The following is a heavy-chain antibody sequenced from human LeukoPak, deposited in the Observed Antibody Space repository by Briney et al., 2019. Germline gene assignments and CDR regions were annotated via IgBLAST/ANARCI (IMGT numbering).Heavy chain of an antibody. J-gene: IGHJ3*02. Sequence: GGSLRLSCAVSGFTFSRHWMHWARQAPGKGLVWVSRIDSGGSNTRYADSVKGRFTVSRDNAKNTVYLHMNSLRADDTAVYYCVRERYSSGPDGFDIWGQGTVVTVSS. D-gene: IGHD2-15*01. V-gene: IGHV3-74*01. CDR2: IDSGGSNT. CDR3: VRERYSSGPDGFDI. CDR1: GFTFSRHW.